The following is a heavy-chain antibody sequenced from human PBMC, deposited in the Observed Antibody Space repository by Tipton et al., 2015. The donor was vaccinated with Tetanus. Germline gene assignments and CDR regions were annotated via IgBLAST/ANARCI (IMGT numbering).Heavy chain of an antibody. Sequence: SLRLSCAASGFTFSHYGMHWVRQAPGKGLEWVAVMTYDGKKEHYADSVKGRFTITRDNSKNILYLQMNSLSAEDTAVYYCTRDRRGSYLFYYGMDIWGQGTVVTVSS. CDR2: MTYDGKKE. V-gene: IGHV3-30*03. J-gene: IGHJ6*02. CDR3: TRDRRGSYLFYYGMDI. D-gene: IGHD1-26*01. CDR1: GFTFSHYG.